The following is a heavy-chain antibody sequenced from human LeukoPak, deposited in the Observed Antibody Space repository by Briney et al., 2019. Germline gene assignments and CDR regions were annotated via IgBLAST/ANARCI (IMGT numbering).Heavy chain of an antibody. CDR3: AREVSSWYRYYYYGMDV. Sequence: ASVKVSCKASGYTFTGYYMHWVRHAPGQGLEWMGWINPNSGGTNYAQKFQGRVTMTRDTSISTAYMELSRLRSDDTAVYYCAREVSSWYRYYYYGMDVWGQGTTVTVSS. J-gene: IGHJ6*02. V-gene: IGHV1-2*02. CDR2: INPNSGGT. D-gene: IGHD6-13*01. CDR1: GYTFTGYY.